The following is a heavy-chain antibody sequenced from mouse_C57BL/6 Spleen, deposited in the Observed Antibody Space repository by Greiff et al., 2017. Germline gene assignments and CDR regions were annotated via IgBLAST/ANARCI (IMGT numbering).Heavy chain of an antibody. CDR1: GFTFSDYG. J-gene: IGHJ1*03. V-gene: IGHV5-17*01. D-gene: IGHD1-1*01. CDR2: ISSGSSTI. Sequence: EVKLVESGGGLVKPGGFLKLSCAASGFTFSDYGMHWVRQAPEKGLEWVAYISSGSSTIYYADTVKGRFTISRDNAKNTLFLQMTSLRSEDTAMYYCARDYGSSYWYFDVWGTGTTVTVSS. CDR3: ARDYGSSYWYFDV.